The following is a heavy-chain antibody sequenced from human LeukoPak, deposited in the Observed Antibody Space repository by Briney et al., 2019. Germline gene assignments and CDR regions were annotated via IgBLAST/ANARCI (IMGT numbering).Heavy chain of an antibody. CDR1: GGSISSYY. CDR2: IYYSGST. D-gene: IGHD3-10*01. V-gene: IGHV4-39*01. Sequence: SETLSLTCTVSGGSISSYYWGWIRQPPGKGLEWIGSIYYSGSTYYNPSLKSRVTISVDTSKNQFSLKLSSVTAADTAVYYCATVLLWFGEHRGLDYWGQGTLVTVSS. CDR3: ATVLLWFGEHRGLDY. J-gene: IGHJ4*02.